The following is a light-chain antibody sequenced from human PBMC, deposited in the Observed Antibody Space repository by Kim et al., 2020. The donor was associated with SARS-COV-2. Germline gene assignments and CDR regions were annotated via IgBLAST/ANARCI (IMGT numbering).Light chain of an antibody. CDR2: GAS. V-gene: IGKV3-15*01. Sequence: EIVMTQPPATLSVSPGERTTLTCRASQSVSSNLAWYQQKPGQAPRLLIYGASTRATGIPARFSGSGSGTEFTLTISSLQSEDFAVYYCQQYNNWPVTFDQGTKVDIK. CDR1: QSVSSN. CDR3: QQYNNWPVT. J-gene: IGKJ1*01.